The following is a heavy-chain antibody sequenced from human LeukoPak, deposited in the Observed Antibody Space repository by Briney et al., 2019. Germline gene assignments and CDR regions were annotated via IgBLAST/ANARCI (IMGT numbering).Heavy chain of an antibody. Sequence: DSVTVSCTASGYTFTSYGISWVRQAPGQGLEWMGWISAYNGNTNYAQKLQGRVTMTTDTSTSTAYMELRSLRSDDTAVYYCAREASAAGSWFDPWGQGTLVTVSS. CDR3: AREASAAGSWFDP. CDR2: ISAYNGNT. J-gene: IGHJ5*02. V-gene: IGHV1-18*04. CDR1: GYTFTSYG. D-gene: IGHD6-13*01.